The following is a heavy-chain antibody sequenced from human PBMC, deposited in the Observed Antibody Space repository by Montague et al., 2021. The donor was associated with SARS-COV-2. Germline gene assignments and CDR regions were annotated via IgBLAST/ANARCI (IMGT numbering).Heavy chain of an antibody. J-gene: IGHJ3*02. Sequence: SETLSLTCTVSGGSIGTGYYFWSWIRQSPGRGLEWLGTVFYRGNTYYNPSLKSRVTISVYTSTNQFSLKLTSVTVAETAIYFCARRHDCSSSSCYNGGFDNWGQGAVVTASS. CDR3: ARRHDCSSSSCYNGGFDN. CDR2: VFYRGNT. D-gene: IGHD2-2*01. V-gene: IGHV4-39*01. CDR1: GGSIGTGYYF.